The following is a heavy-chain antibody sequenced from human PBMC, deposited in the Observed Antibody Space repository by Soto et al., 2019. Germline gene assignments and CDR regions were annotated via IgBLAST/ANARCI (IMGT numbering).Heavy chain of an antibody. CDR3: TTGRAY. V-gene: IGHV3-15*01. CDR1: GFTFSNDW. Sequence: EAQLVESGGGLVKPGGSLRLSCAAAGFTFSNDWMSWGRQAPGKGLEWVCSIKTNTDGWTTDYAAPVKGRFTISRDDSENTLSLQMNSLKAEDTAVYYCTTGRAYWGQGTLVTVSS. CDR2: IKTNTDGWTT. J-gene: IGHJ4*02.